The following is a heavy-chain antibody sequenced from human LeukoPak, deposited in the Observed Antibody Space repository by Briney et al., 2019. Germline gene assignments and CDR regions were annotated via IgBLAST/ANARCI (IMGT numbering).Heavy chain of an antibody. CDR2: INPNSGGT. CDR3: ARDLGYRGGWFDP. J-gene: IGHJ5*02. D-gene: IGHD1-26*01. CDR1: GYTFNGYY. V-gene: IGHV1-2*02. Sequence: GTSVKVSCKASGYTFNGYYMHWVRQAPGQGLEWMGWINPNSGGTNYAQKFQGRVTMTRDTSISTAYMELSRLRSDDTAVYYCARDLGYRGGWFDPWGQGTLVTVSS.